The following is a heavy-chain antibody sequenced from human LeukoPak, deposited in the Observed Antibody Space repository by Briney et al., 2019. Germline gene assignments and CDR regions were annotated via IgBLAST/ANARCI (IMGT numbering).Heavy chain of an antibody. Sequence: GESLRLSCAASGFSFSNVAMSWDRQAPGKGLEWVSLIIGSSGDTFYADSVKGRFTISRDNSKNRLYLQMNSLRAEDTALYYCAKGAYDYIEMGYFDSWGQGTLVTVSS. V-gene: IGHV3-23*01. D-gene: IGHD5-12*01. CDR1: GFSFSNVA. J-gene: IGHJ4*02. CDR3: AKGAYDYIEMGYFDS. CDR2: IIGSSGDT.